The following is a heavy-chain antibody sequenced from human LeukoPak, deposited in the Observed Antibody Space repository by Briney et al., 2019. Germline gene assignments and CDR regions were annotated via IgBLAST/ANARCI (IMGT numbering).Heavy chain of an antibody. Sequence: SQTLSLTCAIYGDSVSSNSAAWNWLRQSPSRGLEWLGRTYFRSKWYNDYALSVKSRITINPDTSKNQFSLQLNSVTPEDTAVYYCARGHYASSGYYDGYWFDPWGQGTLVTVSS. D-gene: IGHD3-22*01. CDR3: ARGHYASSGYYDGYWFDP. CDR1: GDSVSSNSAA. CDR2: TYFRSKWYN. V-gene: IGHV6-1*01. J-gene: IGHJ5*02.